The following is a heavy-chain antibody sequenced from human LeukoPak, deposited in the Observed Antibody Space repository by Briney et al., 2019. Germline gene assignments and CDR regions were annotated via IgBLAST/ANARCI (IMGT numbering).Heavy chain of an antibody. Sequence: GGSLRLSCAASGFTFSSYAMSWVRQAPGKGLEWVSGISGSGGSTYYADSVKGRFTISRDNSKNTLYLQMNSLRAEDTAVYYCAKDPTTYYDNSGYGRYNWFDPWGQGTLVTVSS. CDR3: AKDPTTYYDNSGYGRYNWFDP. CDR1: GFTFSSYA. V-gene: IGHV3-23*01. D-gene: IGHD3-22*01. CDR2: ISGSGGST. J-gene: IGHJ5*02.